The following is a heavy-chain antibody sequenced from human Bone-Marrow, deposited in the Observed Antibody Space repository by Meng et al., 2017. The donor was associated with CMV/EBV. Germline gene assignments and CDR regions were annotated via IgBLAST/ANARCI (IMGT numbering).Heavy chain of an antibody. CDR3: ARGDYYDSSGYFDY. CDR2: MNPNSGNT. V-gene: IGHV1-8*01. D-gene: IGHD3-22*01. CDR1: GYTFTSYD. Sequence: ASVKVSCKASGYTFTSYDINWVRQATGQGLEWMGWMNPNSGNTGYAQKLQGRVTMTTDTSTSTAYMELRSLRSDDTAVYYCARGDYYDSSGYFDYWGQGTLVTVSS. J-gene: IGHJ4*02.